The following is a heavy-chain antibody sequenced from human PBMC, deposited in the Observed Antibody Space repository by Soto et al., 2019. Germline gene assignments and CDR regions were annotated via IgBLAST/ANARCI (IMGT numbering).Heavy chain of an antibody. CDR1: GFRFSDHY. J-gene: IGHJ4*02. V-gene: IGHV3-11*01. CDR2: ISSSGATM. Sequence: GGSLRLSCAASGFRFSDHYMTWIRQAPGKGLEWVSKISSSGATMYYADSVKGRFTVSRDNAQNSLYLQMNGLRAEDTAVYYCAGDPYYYGSAFWGQGTLVTVSS. CDR3: AGDPYYYGSAF. D-gene: IGHD3-10*01.